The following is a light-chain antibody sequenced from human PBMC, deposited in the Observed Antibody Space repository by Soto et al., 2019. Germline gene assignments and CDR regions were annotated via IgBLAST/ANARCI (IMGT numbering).Light chain of an antibody. CDR1: QSVSSN. J-gene: IGKJ1*01. Sequence: EIVMTQSPATLSVSPGERATLSCRASQSVSSNLAWYQQKPGQAPRLLIYGASTRATGIPARFSGSGSGTEFTLTISSLQSEDFALYYCQQYNNWPGTFGQGTKVDIK. V-gene: IGKV3-15*01. CDR2: GAS. CDR3: QQYNNWPGT.